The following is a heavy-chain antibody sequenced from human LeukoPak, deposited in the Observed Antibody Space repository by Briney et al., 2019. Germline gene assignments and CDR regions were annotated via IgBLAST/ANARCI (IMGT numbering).Heavy chain of an antibody. CDR1: GFTFSSYW. CDR3: ARDWYGDSGFDY. CDR2: INGDGSST. V-gene: IGHV3-74*01. J-gene: IGHJ4*02. Sequence: GGSLRLSCAASGFTFSSYWMHRVRQAPGKGLVWVSRINGDGSSTSYADSVKGRFTISRDNAKNTLYLQMNSLRAEDTAVYYCARDWYGDSGFDYWGQGTLVTVSS. D-gene: IGHD4-17*01.